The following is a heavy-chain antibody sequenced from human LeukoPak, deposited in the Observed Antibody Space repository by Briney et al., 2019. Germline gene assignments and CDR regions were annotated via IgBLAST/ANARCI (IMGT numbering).Heavy chain of an antibody. CDR3: ARGGGSYHFDY. Sequence: GGSLRLSCAASGFNVSSDYMNWVRQAPGKGLEWLSVFYSGGSTKYADSVKGRFTISRDNSQNTVYLQMNRLRAEDTAVYYCARGGGSYHFDYWGQGTLVTVSS. CDR2: FYSGGST. D-gene: IGHD1-26*01. CDR1: GFNVSSDY. V-gene: IGHV3-53*01. J-gene: IGHJ4*02.